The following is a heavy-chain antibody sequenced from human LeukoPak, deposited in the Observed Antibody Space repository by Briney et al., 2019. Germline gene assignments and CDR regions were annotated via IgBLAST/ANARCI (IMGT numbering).Heavy chain of an antibody. V-gene: IGHV4-59*01. CDR2: IYYNGST. CDR1: GGSISSYY. Sequence: SETLSLTCTVSGGSISSYYWSWIRQPPGKGLEWIGYIYYNGSTNYNPSLKSRVTISVDTSKNQFSLKLSSVTAADTAVYYCARVSGSYYSDYWGRGTLVTVSS. D-gene: IGHD1-26*01. CDR3: ARVSGSYYSDY. J-gene: IGHJ4*02.